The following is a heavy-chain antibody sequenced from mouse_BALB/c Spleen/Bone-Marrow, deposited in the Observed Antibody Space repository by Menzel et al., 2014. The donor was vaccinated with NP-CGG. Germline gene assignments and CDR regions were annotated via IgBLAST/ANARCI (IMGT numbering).Heavy chain of an antibody. Sequence: VQLQQSGAELVKPGASVKFSCKASGYTFTIYWMLWVKQRPGQGLEWIGEIDPSDSDANYNQKFKGKATLTVDKSSTTAYMQLSSLTSEDSAVYYCARRNYYGSHYWYFDVWGAGTTVTVSS. D-gene: IGHD1-1*01. CDR1: GYTFTIYW. V-gene: IGHV1-69*02. CDR2: IDPSDSDA. CDR3: ARRNYYGSHYWYFDV. J-gene: IGHJ1*01.